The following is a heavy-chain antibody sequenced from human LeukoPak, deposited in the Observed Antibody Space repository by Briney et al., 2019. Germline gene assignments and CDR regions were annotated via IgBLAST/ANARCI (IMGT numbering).Heavy chain of an antibody. V-gene: IGHV3-15*01. J-gene: IGHJ6*03. CDR2: IKSKTDGGTT. Sequence: PGGSLRLSCAASGFTFSNAWMSWVRQAPGKGLEWVGRIKSKTDGGTTDYAAPVKGRFTISRDDSKNTLYLQMNSLRAEDTAVYYCAKGGAVASMDVWGKGTTVTVSS. D-gene: IGHD6-19*01. CDR3: AKGGAVASMDV. CDR1: GFTFSNAW.